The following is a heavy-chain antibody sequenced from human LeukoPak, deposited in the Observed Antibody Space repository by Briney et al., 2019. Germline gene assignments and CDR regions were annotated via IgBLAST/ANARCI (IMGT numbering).Heavy chain of an antibody. Sequence: GGSLRLSCAASGFSFSSYSMHWVRQAPGKGLQWVAVIWYDGGNEYYTGSVKGRFTISRDNAHNTLYLQMNSLRAEDTAVYYCARGSQSTWGFFAYWGQGTRVTVSS. J-gene: IGHJ4*02. D-gene: IGHD1-1*01. CDR3: ARGSQSTWGFFAY. CDR2: IWYDGGNE. V-gene: IGHV3-33*08. CDR1: GFSFSSYS.